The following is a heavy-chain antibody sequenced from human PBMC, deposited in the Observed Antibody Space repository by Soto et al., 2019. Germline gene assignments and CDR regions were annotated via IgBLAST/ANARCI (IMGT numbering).Heavy chain of an antibody. Sequence: ASVKVSCKASGGTFSSYAISWVRQAPGQGLEWMGGIIPIFGTANYAQKFQGRVTITADESTSTDYMELSSMRSEDTAVYYCARRSYNVDIVATDHAAYGMDVGGQGTKVNVYS. CDR1: GGTFSSYA. D-gene: IGHD5-12*01. J-gene: IGHJ6*02. V-gene: IGHV1-69*13. CDR3: ARRSYNVDIVATDHAAYGMDV. CDR2: IIPIFGTA.